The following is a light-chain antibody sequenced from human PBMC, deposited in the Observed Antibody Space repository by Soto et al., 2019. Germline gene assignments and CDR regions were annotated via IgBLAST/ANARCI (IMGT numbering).Light chain of an antibody. CDR2: EVY. J-gene: IGLJ3*02. V-gene: IGLV2-14*01. CDR3: ISYIPSTTTHWV. CDR1: NSGVGGYDR. Sequence: QSALTQPASVSGSPGQSITISCTGTNSGVGGYDRVSWYQHHPGKAPKLLIFEVYNRPSGISDRFSGSKSGDTASLTISGLQAEDEADYYCISYIPSTTTHWVFGGGTKLTVL.